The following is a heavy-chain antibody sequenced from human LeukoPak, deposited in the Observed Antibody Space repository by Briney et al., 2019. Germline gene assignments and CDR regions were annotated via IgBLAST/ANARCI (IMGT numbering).Heavy chain of an antibody. CDR3: ARMVTTDGGSFDY. J-gene: IGHJ4*02. V-gene: IGHV1-3*01. Sequence: ASVKVSCKASGYTFTNYASHWVRQAPGQRLEWMGWINAGNANTKYSQKFQGRVTITRDTSASTAYMELSSLRSEDTSVYYCARMVTTDGGSFDYWGQGTLVTVSS. D-gene: IGHD4-17*01. CDR1: GYTFTNYA. CDR2: INAGNANT.